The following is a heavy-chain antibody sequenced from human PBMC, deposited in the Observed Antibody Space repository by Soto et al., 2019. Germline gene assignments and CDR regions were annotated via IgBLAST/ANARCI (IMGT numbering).Heavy chain of an antibody. CDR3: ARAEELDHFDY. CDR2: IYYSGST. D-gene: IGHD1-26*01. V-gene: IGHV4-59*01. Sequence: XETLSLTCNVSGCSISSYYWSWIRQPPGKGLEWIGYIYYSGSTNYNPSLKSRVTISVDTSKNQFSLKLSSVTAADTAVYYCARAEELDHFDYWGQGTLVTVSS. J-gene: IGHJ4*02. CDR1: GCSISSYY.